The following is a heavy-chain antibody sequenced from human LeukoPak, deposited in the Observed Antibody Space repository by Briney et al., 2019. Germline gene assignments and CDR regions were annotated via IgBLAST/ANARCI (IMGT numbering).Heavy chain of an antibody. CDR2: ISACNGNT. CDR1: GYTFTSYG. V-gene: IGHV1-18*04. J-gene: IGHJ6*03. Sequence: ASVKLSCKASGYTFTSYGISWVRQAPGQGLEWMGWISACNGNTNYAQKLQGRVTMTTDTSKSTAYKELRSLRSDDTAVYYCARDFDPSRFFSADVLYYYYMDVWGKGTTVTVSS. CDR3: ARDFDPSRFFSADVLYYYYMDV. D-gene: IGHD3-9*01.